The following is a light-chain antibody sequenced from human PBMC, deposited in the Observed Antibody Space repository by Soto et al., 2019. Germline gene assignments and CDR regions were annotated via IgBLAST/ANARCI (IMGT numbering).Light chain of an antibody. CDR3: QQYGSSPT. CDR2: GAS. Sequence: EIVLTQSPGTLSLSPGERATLSCRASQSVSSSYLAWYQQKPGQAPRLLIYGASRRATGIPDRFSGSGSGTDITLTISRLEPEDFAVYYCQQYGSSPTFGQGTKVEIK. CDR1: QSVSSSY. V-gene: IGKV3-20*01. J-gene: IGKJ1*01.